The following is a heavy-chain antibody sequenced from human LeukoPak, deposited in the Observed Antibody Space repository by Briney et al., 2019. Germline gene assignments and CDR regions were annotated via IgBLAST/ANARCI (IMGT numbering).Heavy chain of an antibody. J-gene: IGHJ4*02. CDR3: GKTTAGYSSGQKPAWPVDY. CDR2: IFGSGGSP. V-gene: IGHV3-23*01. CDR1: GFTFGSFA. Sequence: GGSLRLSCEASGFTFGSFAMYWVRQAPGKGLEWIAGIFGSGGSPHYADSVKGRFTISRDNSKNTVYLQINSLRAEDTAVYYCGKTTAGYSSGQKPAWPVDYWGQGALVTVSS. D-gene: IGHD5-18*01.